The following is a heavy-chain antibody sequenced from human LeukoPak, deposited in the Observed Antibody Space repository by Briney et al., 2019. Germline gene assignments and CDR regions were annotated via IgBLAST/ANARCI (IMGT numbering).Heavy chain of an antibody. V-gene: IGHV3-23*01. D-gene: IGHD2/OR15-2a*01. J-gene: IGHJ2*01. CDR1: GFTFSGYD. CDR2: ISRSGVST. CDR3: AKGSARYCNSSTCYHNWHFDL. Sequence: GGSVRLSCAASGFTFSGYDMTWVRQAPGKGLEWVSAISRSGVSTYYADSVKGRFTISRDNSTNTLYLQMSSLRAEDTAIYYCAKGSARYCNSSTCYHNWHFDLWGRGTLVTVSS.